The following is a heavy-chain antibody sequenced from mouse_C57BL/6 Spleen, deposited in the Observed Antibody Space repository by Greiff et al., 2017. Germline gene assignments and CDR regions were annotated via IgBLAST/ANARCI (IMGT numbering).Heavy chain of an antibody. CDR3: ARGDGGFAY. CDR2: ISYDGSN. V-gene: IGHV3-6*01. CDR1: GYSITSCYY. J-gene: IGHJ3*01. D-gene: IGHD1-1*02. Sequence: EVQLQESGPGLVKPSQSLSLTCSVTGYSITSCYYWNWIRQLPGNKLECMGYISYDGSNNYNPSLKTRISITRDTSKNQFVLKLNSVTTEDTATYYCARGDGGFAYWGQGTLVTVAA.